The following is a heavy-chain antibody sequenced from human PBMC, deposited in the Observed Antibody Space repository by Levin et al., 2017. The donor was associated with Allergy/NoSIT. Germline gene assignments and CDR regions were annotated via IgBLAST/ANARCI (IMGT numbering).Heavy chain of an antibody. Sequence: GESLKISCAASGFTFSDYYMSWIRQAPGKGLEWVSYISSSGSTIYYADSVKGRFTISRDNAKNSLYLQMNSLRAEDTAVYYCARDQMYLGAYTSSGYSGWGQGTLVTVSS. CDR3: ARDQMYLGAYTSSGYSG. J-gene: IGHJ4*02. CDR1: GFTFSDYY. CDR2: ISSSGSTI. V-gene: IGHV3-11*01. D-gene: IGHD6-19*01.